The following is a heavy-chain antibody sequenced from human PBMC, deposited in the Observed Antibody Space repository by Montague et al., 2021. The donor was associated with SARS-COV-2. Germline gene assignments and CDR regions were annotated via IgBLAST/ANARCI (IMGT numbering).Heavy chain of an antibody. CDR3: AHRGMIRGLIFDS. Sequence: PALVKPTQTLTLTCTFSGFSLRSDDEGVAWIRKSPGQALEWLAVIYWNGDKRYSPSLQRRLTITKDTSENQVVLTMTNMDPVDTATYYCAHRGMIRGLIFDSWGQGTLVTVSS. V-gene: IGHV2-5*01. CDR1: GFSLRSDDEG. D-gene: IGHD3-10*01. CDR2: IYWNGDK. J-gene: IGHJ4*02.